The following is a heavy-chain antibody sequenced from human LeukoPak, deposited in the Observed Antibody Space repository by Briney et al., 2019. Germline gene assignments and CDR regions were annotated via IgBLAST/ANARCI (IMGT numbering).Heavy chain of an antibody. J-gene: IGHJ4*02. CDR2: TYYRSKWNN. V-gene: IGHV6-1*01. CDR1: GDSVSSNSAA. D-gene: IGHD1-26*01. CDR3: ARGNEWELRAFDY. Sequence: LSQTLSLTCAISGDSVSSNSAAWSWIRQSPSRGLEWLGRTYYRSKWNNNYAISVKSRITINPDTSKNQFSLKLSSVTAADTAVYYCARGNEWELRAFDYWGQGTLVTVSS.